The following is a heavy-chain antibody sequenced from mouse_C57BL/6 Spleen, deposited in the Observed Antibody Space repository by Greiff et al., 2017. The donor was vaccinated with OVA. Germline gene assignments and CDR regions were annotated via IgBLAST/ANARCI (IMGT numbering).Heavy chain of an antibody. Sequence: VHLVESGPGLVAPSQSLSITCTVSGFSLTSYGVSWVRQPPGKGLEWLGVIWGDGSTNYHSALISRLSISKDNSKSQVFLKLNSLQTDDTATYYCAKVGLLWLRQGEDYWGQGTSVTVSS. D-gene: IGHD2-2*01. J-gene: IGHJ4*01. CDR1: GFSLTSYG. V-gene: IGHV2-3*01. CDR2: IWGDGST. CDR3: AKVGLLWLRQGEDY.